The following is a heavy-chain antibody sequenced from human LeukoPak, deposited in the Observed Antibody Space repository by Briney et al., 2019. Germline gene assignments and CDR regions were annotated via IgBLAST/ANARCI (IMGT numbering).Heavy chain of an antibody. D-gene: IGHD3-10*01. CDR3: ARLSVLLEGFDP. CDR1: GGSISNYY. Sequence: SETLSLTCTVSGGSISNYYWSWIRQPAGKGLEWIGRIYSSGSTNYNPSLKSRVTMSVDTSTNQLSLKLSSVTAADTAVYHCARLSVLLEGFDPWGQGTLVTVSS. CDR2: IYSSGST. V-gene: IGHV4-4*07. J-gene: IGHJ5*02.